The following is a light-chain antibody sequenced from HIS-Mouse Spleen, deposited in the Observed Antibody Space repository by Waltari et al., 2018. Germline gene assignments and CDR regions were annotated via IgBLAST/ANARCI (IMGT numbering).Light chain of an antibody. CDR3: AAWDDSLSGVV. J-gene: IGLJ2*01. Sequence: QSVLTQPPSASGTPGQRVTIPCSGSSSNNGSNYGYWYQQTPGTAPKLLIYRNNQRPSGVPDRFSGSKSGTSASLAISGLRSEDEADYYCAAWDDSLSGVVFGGGTKLTVL. V-gene: IGLV1-47*01. CDR1: SSNNGSNY. CDR2: RNN.